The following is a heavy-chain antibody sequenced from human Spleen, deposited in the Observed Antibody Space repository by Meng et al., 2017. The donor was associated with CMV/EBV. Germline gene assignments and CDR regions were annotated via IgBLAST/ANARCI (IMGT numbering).Heavy chain of an antibody. CDR3: ARTQYQLLSSPTYYFDY. Sequence: SLRLSCAASGFTFSSYSMNWVRQAPGKGLEWVSSISSSSSYIYYADSVKGRFTISRDNAKNSLYLQMNSLRAEDTAVYYCARTQYQLLSSPTYYFDYWGQGTLVTVSS. D-gene: IGHD2-2*01. J-gene: IGHJ4*02. CDR2: ISSSSSYI. CDR1: GFTFSSYS. V-gene: IGHV3-21*01.